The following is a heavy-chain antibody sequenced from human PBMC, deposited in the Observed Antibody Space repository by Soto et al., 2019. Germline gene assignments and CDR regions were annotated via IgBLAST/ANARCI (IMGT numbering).Heavy chain of an antibody. J-gene: IGHJ4*02. V-gene: IGHV4-39*01. CDR3: ATAGETVAGFY. CDR1: GGSISSRSYY. Sequence: SETLSLTCTVSGGSISSRSYYWGWIRQPPGKGLEWIGRIYYSGNTYYNPSLKSRVTISVDTSKNQFSLKVSSVTAADTAVYYCATAGETVAGFYWGQGTLVTVSS. D-gene: IGHD6-19*01. CDR2: IYYSGNT.